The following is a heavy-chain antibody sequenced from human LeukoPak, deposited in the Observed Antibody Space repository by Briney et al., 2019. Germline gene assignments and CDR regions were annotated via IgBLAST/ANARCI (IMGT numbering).Heavy chain of an antibody. CDR1: GGSISSYY. D-gene: IGHD6-19*01. CDR3: ARAKRTIAVAAPRNAFDI. V-gene: IGHV4-59*01. Sequence: PSETLSLTCTVSGGSISSYYWSWIRQPPGKGLEWIGYIYYSGSTNYNPSLKSRVIISVDTSKNQFSLKLSSVTAADTAVYYCARAKRTIAVAAPRNAFDIWGQGTMVTVSS. J-gene: IGHJ3*02. CDR2: IYYSGST.